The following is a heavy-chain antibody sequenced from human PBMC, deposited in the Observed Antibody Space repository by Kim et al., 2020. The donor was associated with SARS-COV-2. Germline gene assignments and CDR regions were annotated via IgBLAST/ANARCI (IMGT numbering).Heavy chain of an antibody. CDR2: INHSGST. J-gene: IGHJ6*02. D-gene: IGHD3-9*01. CDR3: ARRAPDYYDILTGFSVGGMDV. Sequence: SETLSLTCAVYGGSFSGYYWSWIRQPPGKGLEWIGEINHSGSTNYNPSLKSRVTISVDTSKNQFSLELISVTAADTAVYYCARRAPDYYDILTGFSVGGMDVWGQGTTVTVSS. V-gene: IGHV4-34*01. CDR1: GGSFSGYY.